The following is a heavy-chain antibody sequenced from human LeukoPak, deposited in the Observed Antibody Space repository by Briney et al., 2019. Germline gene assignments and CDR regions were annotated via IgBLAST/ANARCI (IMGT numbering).Heavy chain of an antibody. CDR3: ARDGRWNYFDY. Sequence: GGSLRLSCAASGFTFSDYAMHWVRQAPGKGLEWVSVIYSDGSTYYADSVKGRFTISRDNSKNTLYLQINSLRVEDTAVYYCARDGRWNYFDYWGQGTLVTVSS. V-gene: IGHV3-53*01. J-gene: IGHJ4*02. D-gene: IGHD1-26*01. CDR1: GFTFSDYA. CDR2: IYSDGST.